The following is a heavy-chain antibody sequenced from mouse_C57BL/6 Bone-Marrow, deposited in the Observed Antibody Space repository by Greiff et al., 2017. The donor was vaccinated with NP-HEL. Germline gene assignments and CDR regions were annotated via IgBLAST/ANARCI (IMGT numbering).Heavy chain of an antibody. CDR2: IYPRSGNT. V-gene: IGHV1-81*01. D-gene: IGHD4-1*01. J-gene: IGHJ3*01. Sequence: VKLMESGAELARPGASVKLSCKASGYTFTSYGISWVKQRTGQGLEWIGEIYPRSGNTYYNEKFKGKATLTADKSSSTAYMELRSLTSEDSAVYFCARETEAGTGAYWGQGTLVTVSA. CDR1: GYTFTSYG. CDR3: ARETEAGTGAY.